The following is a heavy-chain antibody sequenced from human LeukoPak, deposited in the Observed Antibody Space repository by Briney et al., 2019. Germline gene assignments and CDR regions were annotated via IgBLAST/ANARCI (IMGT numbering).Heavy chain of an antibody. J-gene: IGHJ6*03. Sequence: PGGALLLSCAASGGPFSSYAMHWGRRAPGKGREWVAVISYDGSNKYYADSVKGRCTISRDNSKNTLDLQMNSLRAEDTAVYYCARARYYYMDVWGKGNPVTVSS. CDR2: ISYDGSNK. CDR3: ARARYYYMDV. CDR1: GGPFSSYA. V-gene: IGHV3-30*01.